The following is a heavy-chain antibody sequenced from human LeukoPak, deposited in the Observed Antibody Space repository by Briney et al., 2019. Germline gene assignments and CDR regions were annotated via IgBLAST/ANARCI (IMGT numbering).Heavy chain of an antibody. CDR3: ARGLGYSWYYFDY. CDR1: GNTFSSYA. CDR2: ISYDGSNK. Sequence: GGSLRLSCAASGNTFSSYAMHWVRQAPGKGLEWVAVISYDGSNKYYADSVKGRFTISRDNSKNTLYLQMNSLRAEDTAVYYCARGLGYSWYYFDYWGQGTLVTVSS. J-gene: IGHJ4*02. V-gene: IGHV3-30-3*01. D-gene: IGHD2-15*01.